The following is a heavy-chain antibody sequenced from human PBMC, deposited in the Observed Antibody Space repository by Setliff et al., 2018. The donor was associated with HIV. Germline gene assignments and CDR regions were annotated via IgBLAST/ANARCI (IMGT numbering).Heavy chain of an antibody. CDR3: ARLIGRYGVVVRPNGHAFDV. Sequence: SETLSLTCAVYGGSFSGYHWSWIRQPPGKGLEWIGEINHTGSSNYNPSLKSRVIILLDPSKNQFSLRLSSVTAADTAVYYCARLIGRYGVVVRPNGHAFDVWGQGTMVT. CDR1: GGSFSGYH. V-gene: IGHV4-34*01. J-gene: IGHJ3*01. D-gene: IGHD3-3*01. CDR2: INHTGSS.